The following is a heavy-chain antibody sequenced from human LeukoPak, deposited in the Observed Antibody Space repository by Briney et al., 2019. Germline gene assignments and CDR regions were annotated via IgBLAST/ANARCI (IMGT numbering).Heavy chain of an antibody. CDR2: INHSGST. J-gene: IGHJ4*02. Sequence: SETLSLTCAVYGGSFSGYYWSWIRQPPGKGLEWIGEINHSGSTNYNPSLKSRVTISVDTSKNQFSLKLSSVTAADTAVYYCARRGHHLVDDYWGQGTLVTASS. CDR1: GGSFSGYY. D-gene: IGHD3-10*01. V-gene: IGHV4-34*01. CDR3: ARRGHHLVDDY.